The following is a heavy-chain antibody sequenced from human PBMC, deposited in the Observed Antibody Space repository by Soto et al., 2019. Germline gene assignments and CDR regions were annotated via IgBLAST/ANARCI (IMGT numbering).Heavy chain of an antibody. CDR1: GFTFSSYA. D-gene: IGHD6-19*01. CDR3: AKYIAVAGDWCWDYYYYYGMDV. Sequence: GGSLRLSCAASGFTFSSYAMNWVRQAPGKGLEWVSAISGSGGSTYYADSVKGRFTISRDNSKNTLYLQMNSLRAEDRAVYYCAKYIAVAGDWCWDYYYYYGMDVWGQGTTVTVSS. V-gene: IGHV3-23*01. J-gene: IGHJ6*02. CDR2: ISGSGGST.